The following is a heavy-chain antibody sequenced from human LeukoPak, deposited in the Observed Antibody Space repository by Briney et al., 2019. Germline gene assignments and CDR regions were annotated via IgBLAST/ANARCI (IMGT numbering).Heavy chain of an antibody. CDR3: TRHEGYSSSSDWFDP. V-gene: IGHV3-73*01. CDR1: GFTFSGSA. Sequence: GGSLRLSCAASGFTFSGSAMHWVRQASGKGLGWVGRIRSKANSYATAYAASVKGRFTISRDDSKNTAYLQMNSLKTEDTAVYYCTRHEGYSSSSDWFDPWGQGTLVTVSS. D-gene: IGHD6-6*01. J-gene: IGHJ5*02. CDR2: IRSKANSYAT.